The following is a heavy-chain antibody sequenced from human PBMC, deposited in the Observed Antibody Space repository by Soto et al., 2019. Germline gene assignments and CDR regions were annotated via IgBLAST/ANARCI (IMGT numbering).Heavy chain of an antibody. Sequence: QVQLVQSGSEVKMPGSSVKVSCKTSGGTFSRHAINWVRQAPGQGLEWMGGIIPLFGTTNYAQKFKGRVTISADESSSTSYVDRISLTYEDAAVYYCARAAIHGSSWYFWFDPWGQGTLVTVAS. CDR3: ARAAIHGSSWYFWFDP. J-gene: IGHJ5*02. CDR1: GGTFSRHA. D-gene: IGHD6-13*01. CDR2: IIPLFGTT. V-gene: IGHV1-69*01.